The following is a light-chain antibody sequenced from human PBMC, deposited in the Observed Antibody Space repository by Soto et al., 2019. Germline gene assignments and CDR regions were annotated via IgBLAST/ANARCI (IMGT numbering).Light chain of an antibody. Sequence: ELVLTQSPGTLSLSPGERATLSCRASQSVSSSYLAWYQQKPGQAPRLLIYGASNRATGIPDRFSGSGSGTDFTLTISRLEPEDFAVYYCQQYGSSLWTFGQGTKVDIK. CDR1: QSVSSSY. J-gene: IGKJ1*01. CDR3: QQYGSSLWT. CDR2: GAS. V-gene: IGKV3-20*01.